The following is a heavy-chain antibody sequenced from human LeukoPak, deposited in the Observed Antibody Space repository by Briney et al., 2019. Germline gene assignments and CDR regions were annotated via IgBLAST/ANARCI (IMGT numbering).Heavy chain of an antibody. CDR2: ISSSSSSYI. CDR1: GFTLRSYT. V-gene: IGHV3-21*01. D-gene: IGHD1-26*01. J-gene: IGHJ4*02. Sequence: PGGSLRLSCAASGFTLRSYTMNWVRQAPGKGLEWVSSISSSSSSYIYYADSVKGRFTISRDNAKNSLYLQMNSLRAEDTAVYYCARDPTGSGSYYDLDFDYWGQGTLVTVSS. CDR3: ARDPTGSGSYYDLDFDY.